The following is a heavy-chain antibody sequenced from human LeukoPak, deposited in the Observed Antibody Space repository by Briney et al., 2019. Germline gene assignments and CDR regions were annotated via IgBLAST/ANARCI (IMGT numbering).Heavy chain of an antibody. Sequence: GSLRLSCAASGFTFSSYAMSWVRQAPGKGVDWVSTISDSGGGIHYADSVKGRFTISRDSSKNTVYLQMNSLRAEDTAVYYCAKDLRGYCGGDCYSAEYWGRGTLVTVSS. CDR2: ISDSGGGI. V-gene: IGHV3-23*01. D-gene: IGHD2-21*02. CDR3: AKDLRGYCGGDCYSAEY. CDR1: GFTFSSYA. J-gene: IGHJ4*02.